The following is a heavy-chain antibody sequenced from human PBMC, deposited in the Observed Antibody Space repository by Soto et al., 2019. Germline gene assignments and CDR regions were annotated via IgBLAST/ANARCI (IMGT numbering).Heavy chain of an antibody. CDR3: AKIFRYGDPEY. Sequence: SGGGLVQPGGSLRLSCAASGFTFSSYAMSWVRQAPGKGLEWVSGISVSGDSTYYAGSVKGRFTISRDNSKSTLYLQMNSLRAEDTAVYYCAKIFRYGDPEYWGQGALVTVSS. V-gene: IGHV3-23*01. CDR2: ISVSGDST. D-gene: IGHD2-21*02. J-gene: IGHJ4*02. CDR1: GFTFSSYA.